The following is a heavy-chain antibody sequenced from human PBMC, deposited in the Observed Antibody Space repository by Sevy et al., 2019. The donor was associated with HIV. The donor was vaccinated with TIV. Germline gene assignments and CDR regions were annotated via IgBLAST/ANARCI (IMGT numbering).Heavy chain of an antibody. J-gene: IGHJ6*02. CDR2: INSDGSST. CDR3: ARVLEYYGDYGYYYYYYGMDV. V-gene: IGHV3-74*01. D-gene: IGHD4-17*01. CDR1: GFTFSSYW. Sequence: GGSLRLSCAASGFTFSSYWMHWVRQAPGKGLVWVSRINSDGSSTSYADSVKGRFTSSRDNAKNTLYLQMNSLRAEDTAVYYCARVLEYYGDYGYYYYYYGMDVWGQGTTVTVSS.